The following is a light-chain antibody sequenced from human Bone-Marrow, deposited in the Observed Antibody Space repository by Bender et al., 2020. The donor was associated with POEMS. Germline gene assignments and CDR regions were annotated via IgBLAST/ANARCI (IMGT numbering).Light chain of an antibody. CDR3: AVWDDSLNGWV. Sequence: QSVLTQPPSASGTPGQRVTISCSGGSSNIGAHAVNWYQHLPGTKHTLLIYSSHRRPSEVPDRFSGSRSGTSASLAISGLQSEDEADYYCAVWDDSLNGWVFGGGTKLTVL. J-gene: IGLJ3*02. CDR1: SSNIGAHA. CDR2: SSH. V-gene: IGLV1-44*01.